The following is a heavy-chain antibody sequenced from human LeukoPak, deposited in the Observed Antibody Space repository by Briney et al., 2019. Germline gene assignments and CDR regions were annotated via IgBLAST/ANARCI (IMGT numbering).Heavy chain of an antibody. CDR2: INPNSGGT. D-gene: IGHD3-3*01. Sequence: GASVKVSCKASGYTFTGYYMHWVRQAPGQGLEWMGWINPNSGGTNYAQKFQGWVTMTRDTSISTAYMELSSLRSEDTAVYYCARESLVTIFGVVTPFDYWGQGTLVTVSS. V-gene: IGHV1-2*04. CDR1: GYTFTGYY. CDR3: ARESLVTIFGVVTPFDY. J-gene: IGHJ4*02.